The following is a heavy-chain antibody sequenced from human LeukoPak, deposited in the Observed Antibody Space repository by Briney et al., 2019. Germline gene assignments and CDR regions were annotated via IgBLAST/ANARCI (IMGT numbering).Heavy chain of an antibody. CDR2: MNPNSGNT. CDR1: GYTFTSYD. J-gene: IGHJ6*03. Sequence: GASVKVSCKASGYTFTSYDINWVRQATGQGLEWMGWMNPNSGNTGYAQKFQGRVTMTRNTSISTAYMELSSLRSEDTAVYYCARVPHNWANYYYYYMDVWGKGTTVTISS. V-gene: IGHV1-8*01. CDR3: ARVPHNWANYYYYYMDV. D-gene: IGHD1-1*01.